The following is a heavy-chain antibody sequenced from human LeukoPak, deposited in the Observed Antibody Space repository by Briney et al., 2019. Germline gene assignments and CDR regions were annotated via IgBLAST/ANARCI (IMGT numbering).Heavy chain of an antibody. V-gene: IGHV4-34*01. CDR3: ARRTGLHSLDH. J-gene: IGHJ4*02. Sequence: PSETLSLTCAVYGGSFSGYYWSWLRQPPGKGLEWIGEINHSGSTNYNPSLKSRVTISADTSKNQFSLRLSSVTAADTALYFCARRTGLHSLDHWGQGTLVTVSS. CDR2: INHSGST. D-gene: IGHD5/OR15-5a*01. CDR1: GGSFSGYY.